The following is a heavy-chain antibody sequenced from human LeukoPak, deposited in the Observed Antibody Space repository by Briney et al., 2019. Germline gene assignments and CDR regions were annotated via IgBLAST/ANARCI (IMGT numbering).Heavy chain of an antibody. CDR3: ARLTYYDYVWGSYRYYFDY. Sequence: PETLSLTCAVYGGSFSGYYRSWIRQPPGKGLEWIGEINHSGSTNYNPSLKSRVTISVDTSKNQFSLKLSSVTAADTAVYYCARLTYYDYVWGSYRYYFDYWGQGTLVTVSS. D-gene: IGHD3-16*02. J-gene: IGHJ4*02. CDR1: GGSFSGYY. V-gene: IGHV4-34*01. CDR2: INHSGST.